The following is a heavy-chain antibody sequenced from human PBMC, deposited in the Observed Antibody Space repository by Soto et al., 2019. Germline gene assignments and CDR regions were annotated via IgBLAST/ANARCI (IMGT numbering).Heavy chain of an antibody. CDR1: GGTLNKHA. D-gene: IGHD6-13*01. V-gene: IGHV1-69*01. Sequence: QVQLVQSGAEVKKPGSSVKVSCKASGGTLNKHAITWVRRAPGQGLEWLGGIIPMFGIPNYPQKFQGRVTITAEDSTNTSHMELHSLTSDDTVVYHCARGGTSGWLKGAYDVWGQGTMVTVSS. CDR2: IIPMFGIP. J-gene: IGHJ3*01. CDR3: ARGGTSGWLKGAYDV.